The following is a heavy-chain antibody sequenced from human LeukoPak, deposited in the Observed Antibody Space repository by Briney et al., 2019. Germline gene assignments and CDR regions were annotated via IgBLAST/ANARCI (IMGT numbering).Heavy chain of an antibody. V-gene: IGHV3-21*01. CDR2: SSSSSYI. Sequence: SSSSSYIYYAHSVKGRFTISRDNAKNSLYLQMNSLRAEDTAVYYCARFTYGDYSAPGFGYWGQGTLVTVSS. J-gene: IGHJ4*02. CDR3: ARFTYGDYSAPGFGY. D-gene: IGHD4-17*01.